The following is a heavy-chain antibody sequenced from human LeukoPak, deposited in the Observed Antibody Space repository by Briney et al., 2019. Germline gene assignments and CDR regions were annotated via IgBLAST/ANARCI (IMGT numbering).Heavy chain of an antibody. CDR1: GFTFSSYS. CDR3: ARDGGRWSHVFDY. J-gene: IGHJ4*02. V-gene: IGHV3-48*01. Sequence: GGSLRLSCAASGFTFSSYSMNWVRQAPGMGLEWISFISSSDSTIYYADSVRGRFTISRDNAKNSLNLQMNSLRAEDTAVYYCARDGGRWSHVFDYWGQGTLVTVSS. CDR2: ISSSDSTI. D-gene: IGHD4-23*01.